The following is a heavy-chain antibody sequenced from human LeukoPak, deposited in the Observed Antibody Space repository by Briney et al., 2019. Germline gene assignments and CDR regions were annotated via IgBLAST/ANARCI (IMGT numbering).Heavy chain of an antibody. J-gene: IGHJ5*02. CDR1: GLAFCSFG. D-gene: IGHD2-2*01. Sequence: PGGSLSLSCAASGLAFCSFGMRWVRQAPGQGLEWVAFIRDDGSNKYYADSVKGRFTISRDNSQNTTYLPMNSLKAEDPAVYCFAKYGSDIVVVPAAANWFDPWGQGTLVTVSS. V-gene: IGHV3-30*02. CDR3: AKYGSDIVVVPAAANWFDP. CDR2: IRDDGSNK.